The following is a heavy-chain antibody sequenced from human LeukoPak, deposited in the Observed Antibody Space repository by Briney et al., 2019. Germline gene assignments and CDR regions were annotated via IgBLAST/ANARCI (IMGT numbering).Heavy chain of an antibody. D-gene: IGHD3-10*01. CDR2: INHSGST. V-gene: IGHV4-34*01. J-gene: IGHJ4*02. CDR1: GGSISSYY. CDR3: ARGRAGTTRIPMVRGVADY. Sequence: PSETLSLTCTVSGGSISSYYWSWIRQPPGKGLEWIGEINHSGSTNYNPSLKSRVTISVDTSKNQFSLKLSSVTAADTAVYYCARGRAGTTRIPMVRGVADYWGQGTLVTVSS.